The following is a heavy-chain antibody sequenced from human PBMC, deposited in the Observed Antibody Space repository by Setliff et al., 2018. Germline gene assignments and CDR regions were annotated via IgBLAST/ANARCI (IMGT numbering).Heavy chain of an antibody. D-gene: IGHD2-21*01. CDR3: TRGGAFHPDS. J-gene: IGHJ5*02. V-gene: IGHV3-72*01. CDR1: GPTFSRYS. CDR2: IRNKASSYTR. Sequence: PGGSLRLSCAAPGPTFSRYSMNWVRQAPGKGLEWVGRIRNKASSYTREYAASVKGRFTVSRDDSNVYLQMDSLKIEDTAVYYCTRGGAFHPDSWGQGTLVTVSS.